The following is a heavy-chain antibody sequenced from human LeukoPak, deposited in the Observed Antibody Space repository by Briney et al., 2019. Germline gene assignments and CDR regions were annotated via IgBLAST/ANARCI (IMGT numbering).Heavy chain of an antibody. CDR2: IYHSGST. CDR3: ARGSISGTRIYYYYYLDV. CDR1: GGSISSSNW. D-gene: IGHD1-20*01. J-gene: IGHJ6*03. V-gene: IGHV4-4*02. Sequence: SETLSLTCAVSGGSISSSNWWSWVRQPPGKGLEWIGEIYHSGSTNYNPSLKSRVTISVDTSKNQFSLKLNSVTAADTAVYFCARGSISGTRIYYYYYLDVWGKGTTVTISS.